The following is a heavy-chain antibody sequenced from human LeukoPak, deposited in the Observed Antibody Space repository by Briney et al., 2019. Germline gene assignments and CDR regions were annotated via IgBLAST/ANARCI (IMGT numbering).Heavy chain of an antibody. CDR2: IIPILGIA. CDR3: ARGYGGSLPAATLTDWFDP. J-gene: IGHJ5*02. Sequence: SVKVSCKASGGAFNNYTVNWVRQAPGQGLEWMGRIIPILGIANYAQKFQGRVTLTADTSTSTVYMELSSLRSEDTAVYYCARGYGGSLPAATLTDWFDPWGQGPLVTVSS. CDR1: GGAFNNYT. D-gene: IGHD2-2*01. V-gene: IGHV1-69*02.